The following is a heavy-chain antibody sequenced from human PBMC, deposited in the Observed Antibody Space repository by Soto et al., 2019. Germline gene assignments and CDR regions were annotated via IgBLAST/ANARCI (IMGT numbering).Heavy chain of an antibody. CDR3: ARDNGFGESDV. J-gene: IGHJ6*02. D-gene: IGHD3-10*01. Sequence: QVQLVQSGAEVKKPGASVKVSCKASGYTFTSYGISWVRQAPGQGLEWMGWISAYNGNTNYAQKRQGRVTVTTDTATSTAYMELRRLRSDDTAVYYCARDNGFGESDVWGQGTTVTVSS. V-gene: IGHV1-18*01. CDR2: ISAYNGNT. CDR1: GYTFTSYG.